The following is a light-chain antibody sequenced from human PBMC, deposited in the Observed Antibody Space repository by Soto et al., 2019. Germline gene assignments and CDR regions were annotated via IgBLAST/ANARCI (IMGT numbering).Light chain of an antibody. CDR1: QGISSW. CDR3: QQYNSSPWT. V-gene: IGKV1D-16*01. Sequence: IRMTQSPYSLSAYTGERVTITCRASQGISSWLAWHQQKPGTAPRLLIYGASSLNSGVPSRFSGSGSGTEFTLTISSLQPDDLATYYCQQYNSSPWTFGQGTKVDIK. CDR2: GAS. J-gene: IGKJ1*01.